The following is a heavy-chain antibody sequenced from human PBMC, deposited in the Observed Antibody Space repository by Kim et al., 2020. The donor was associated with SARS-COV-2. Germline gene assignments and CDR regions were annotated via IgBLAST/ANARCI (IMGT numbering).Heavy chain of an antibody. V-gene: IGHV4-39*01. Sequence: SETLSLTCTVSGGSISSSSYYWGWIRQPPGKGLEWIGSIYYSGSTYYNPSLKSRVTISVDTSKNQFSLKLSSVTAADTAVYYCATLTGYYLNAFDIWGQGTMVTVP. CDR3: ATLTGYYLNAFDI. CDR1: GGSISSSSYY. CDR2: IYYSGST. J-gene: IGHJ3*02. D-gene: IGHD3-9*01.